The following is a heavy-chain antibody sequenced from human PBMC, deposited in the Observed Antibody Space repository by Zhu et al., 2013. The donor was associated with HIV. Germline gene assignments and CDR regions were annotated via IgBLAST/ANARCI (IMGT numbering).Heavy chain of an antibody. CDR2: INPDSGGT. V-gene: IGHV1-2*02. CDR3: AREQQLALYYYYYGLDV. Sequence: QVQLVQSGAEVKKPGASVKVSCKASGYTLTDHYIHWVRQAPGQGLEWMGWINPDSGGTNYAQHFQGRVTMTRDTSISTAYMELSRLRSDDTAVYYCAREQQLALYYYYYGLDVWGQGTTVTVSS. J-gene: IGHJ6*02. CDR1: GYTLTDHY. D-gene: IGHD6-13*01.